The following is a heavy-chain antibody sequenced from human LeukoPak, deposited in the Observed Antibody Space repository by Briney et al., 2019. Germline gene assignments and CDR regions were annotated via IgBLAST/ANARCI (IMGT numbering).Heavy chain of an antibody. Sequence: ASVKVSCKASVYTFTSYDINWVRQATGQGLEWMGWMNPNSGNTGYAQKFQGRVTITRNTSISTAYMELSSLRSEDTAVYYCARDPRGREFYGQTIDYWGQGTLVTVSS. CDR3: ARDPRGREFYGQTIDY. CDR1: VYTFTSYD. D-gene: IGHD1-26*01. J-gene: IGHJ4*02. CDR2: MNPNSGNT. V-gene: IGHV1-8*03.